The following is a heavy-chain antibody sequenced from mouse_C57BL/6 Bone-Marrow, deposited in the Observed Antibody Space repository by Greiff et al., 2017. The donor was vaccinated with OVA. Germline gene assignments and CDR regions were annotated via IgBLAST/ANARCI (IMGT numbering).Heavy chain of an antibody. D-gene: IGHD1-1*01. CDR3: ARPGTTVGYFDV. CDR2: ISSGSSTI. J-gene: IGHJ1*03. V-gene: IGHV5-17*01. Sequence: EVQVVESGGGLVKPGGSLKLSCAASGFTFSDYGMHWVRQAPEKGLEWVAYISSGSSTIYYADTVKGRFTISRDNAKNTLFLQMTSLRSEDTAMYYCARPGTTVGYFDVWGTGTTVTVSS. CDR1: GFTFSDYG.